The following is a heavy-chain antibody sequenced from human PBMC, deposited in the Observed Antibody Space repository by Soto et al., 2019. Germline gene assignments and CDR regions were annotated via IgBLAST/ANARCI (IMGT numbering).Heavy chain of an antibody. D-gene: IGHD6-19*01. Sequence: QLQLQESGPGLVKPSETLSLTCTVSGGSISSSSYYWGWIRQPPGKGLEWIGSIYYSGSTYYNPSLKSRVTLSVDTSKNQFSLKLSSVTAADTAVYYCARQVIPAVGAVAGSAFDYWGQGTLVTVSS. CDR1: GGSISSSSYY. CDR3: ARQVIPAVGAVAGSAFDY. V-gene: IGHV4-39*01. CDR2: IYYSGST. J-gene: IGHJ4*02.